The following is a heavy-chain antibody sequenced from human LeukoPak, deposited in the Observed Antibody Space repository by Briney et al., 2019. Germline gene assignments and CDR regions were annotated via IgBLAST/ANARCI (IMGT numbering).Heavy chain of an antibody. CDR1: GGPFSGYY. V-gene: IGHV4-34*01. J-gene: IGHJ3*02. Sequence: SETLSLTCAVYGGPFSGYYWSRIRQPPGKGLEWIGEIDDSGSTNYNPSLKSRVTISPDTSKKQFSLKLSSVTAADRAVYYCARQVDVGCSSTSCYGHGAFDIWGQGTLFTVSS. D-gene: IGHD2-2*01. CDR3: ARQVDVGCSSTSCYGHGAFDI. CDR2: IDDSGST.